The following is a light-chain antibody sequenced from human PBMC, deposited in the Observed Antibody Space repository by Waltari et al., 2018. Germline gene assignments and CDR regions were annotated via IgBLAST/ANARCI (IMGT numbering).Light chain of an antibody. CDR1: QSLLHINGNTY. Sequence: VSTQSPLSPPITPGQSASTSCRSGQSLLHINGNTYLNWYQQKPGQSPRLLIYRVSNRDAGVPDRFSGSGAGTGFTLKISRVEAEDVGFYYCGQGTQWTYNFGQGTKVEVQ. CDR3: GQGTQWTYN. J-gene: IGKJ2*01. V-gene: IGKV2-30*02. CDR2: RVS.